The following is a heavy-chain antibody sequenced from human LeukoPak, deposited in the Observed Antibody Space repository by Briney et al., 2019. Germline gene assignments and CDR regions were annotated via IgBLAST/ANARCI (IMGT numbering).Heavy chain of an antibody. D-gene: IGHD2-21*01. J-gene: IGHJ4*02. CDR3: ITPLPYSAQ. CDR1: GFTFSNAY. Sequence: GGSLRLSCAASGFTFSNAYMNWVRQTPGKGLEWVGRIKPKTDGETTEYAAPVKGRFSISRDDSKNMLYLQMNSLKTEDTAVYYCITPLPYSAQGGQGTLVTVSS. V-gene: IGHV3-15*07. CDR2: IKPKTDGETT.